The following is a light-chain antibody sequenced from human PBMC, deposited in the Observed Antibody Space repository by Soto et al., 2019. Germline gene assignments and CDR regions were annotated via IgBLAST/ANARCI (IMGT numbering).Light chain of an antibody. Sequence: AIRMTQSPSSFSASTGDRVTITCRASQGISSYLAWYQQKPGKAPKLLIYAASTLQSGVPSRFSGSGSGTDFTLTISCLQSEDFAPYYCQQYYSYPLTFGGGNKVEIK. CDR2: AAS. J-gene: IGKJ4*01. CDR1: QGISSY. CDR3: QQYYSYPLT. V-gene: IGKV1-8*01.